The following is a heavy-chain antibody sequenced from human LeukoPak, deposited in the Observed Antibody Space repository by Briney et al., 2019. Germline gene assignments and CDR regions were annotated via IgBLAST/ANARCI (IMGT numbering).Heavy chain of an antibody. D-gene: IGHD3-22*01. CDR3: AKDGDSCGYYHPDY. CDR2: ISGSGGNT. J-gene: IGHJ4*02. CDR1: GFTFSSYA. Sequence: GSLRLSCAASGFTFSSYAMSWVRQAPGRGLEWVSSISGSGGNTYYADSVKGRFTISRDYSESTLYLQMNSLRAEDTAIYYCAKDGDSCGYYHPDYWGQGTLVTVSP. V-gene: IGHV3-23*01.